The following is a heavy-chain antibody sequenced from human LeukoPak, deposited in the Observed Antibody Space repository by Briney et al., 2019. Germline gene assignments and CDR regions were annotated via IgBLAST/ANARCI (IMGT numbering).Heavy chain of an antibody. CDR3: AKAGSGYSYAYVYFDL. D-gene: IGHD5-18*01. CDR1: GFTFSSYA. Sequence: GGSLRLSCAASGFTFSSYAMNWVRQAPGKGLEWVSSLSGSGDDTYYADSVKGRFTISRDNSKNTLYLQMNSLRAEDTAVYYCAKAGSGYSYAYVYFDLWGRGTLVTVSS. J-gene: IGHJ2*01. CDR2: LSGSGDDT. V-gene: IGHV3-23*01.